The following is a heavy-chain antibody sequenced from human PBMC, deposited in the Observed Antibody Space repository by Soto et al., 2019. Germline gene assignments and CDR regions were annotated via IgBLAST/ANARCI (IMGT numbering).Heavy chain of an antibody. J-gene: IGHJ3*01. CDR1: GGSISSSHW. Sequence: QVQLQESGPGLVKPSGTLSLTCAVSGGSISSSHWWTWVRQSPGKGLEYIGEISHSGTSNSNPSLQRRFTLSVDRSKNPFSLTLTSVTAADAAVYYCARVVLSITRGAFDAWGQGTPVIVSS. CDR2: ISHSGTS. CDR3: ARVVLSITRGAFDA. D-gene: IGHD1-20*01. V-gene: IGHV4-4*02.